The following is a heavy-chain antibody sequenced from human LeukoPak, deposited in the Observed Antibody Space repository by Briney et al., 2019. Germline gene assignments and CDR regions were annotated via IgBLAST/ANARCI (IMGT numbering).Heavy chain of an antibody. CDR3: TAGAY. CDR2: LGSKAAGGTT. CDR1: EFTLSSTW. V-gene: IGHV3-15*04. J-gene: IGHJ4*02. Sequence: PGGSLRLSSVAYEFTLSSTWVSWVRQAPGKGLEWVGRLGSKAAGGTTDYAAPVKDRFTISRHDSKNTLYLQMNSLKTEDTAFYYCTAGAYCGQGTLVTVSS.